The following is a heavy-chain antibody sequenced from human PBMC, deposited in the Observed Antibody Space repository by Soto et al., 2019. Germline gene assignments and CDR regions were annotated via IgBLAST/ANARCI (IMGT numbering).Heavy chain of an antibody. CDR3: ARENSYGPRYGMDV. Sequence: ASVKVSCKASGYTFTGYYMHWVRQAPGQGLEWMGWINPNSGGTNYAQKFQGWVTMTRDTSISTAYMELSRLRSDDTAVYYCARENSYGPRYGMDVWGQGTTVTVSS. D-gene: IGHD5-18*01. V-gene: IGHV1-2*04. J-gene: IGHJ6*02. CDR1: GYTFTGYY. CDR2: INPNSGGT.